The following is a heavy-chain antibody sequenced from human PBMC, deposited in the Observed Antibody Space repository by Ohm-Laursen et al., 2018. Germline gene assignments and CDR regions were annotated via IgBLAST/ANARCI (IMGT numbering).Heavy chain of an antibody. Sequence: SETLSLTCPVSGDSVSSGSFYWSWIRQPPGKGLEWIGYIYHSGTTNYNPSLKSRVTVSIDTSKNQFSLKLNSVTAADTAVYYCARVWGSGSHMDYWGQGTLVTVSS. J-gene: IGHJ4*02. CDR2: IYHSGTT. CDR1: GDSVSSGSFY. V-gene: IGHV4-61*01. CDR3: ARVWGSGSHMDY. D-gene: IGHD1-26*01.